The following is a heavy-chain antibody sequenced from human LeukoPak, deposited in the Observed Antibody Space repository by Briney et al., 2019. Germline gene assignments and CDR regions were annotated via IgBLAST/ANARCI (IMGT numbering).Heavy chain of an antibody. CDR1: GFTFTKYW. D-gene: IGHD1-14*01. Sequence: GDSLRLSCAASGFTFTKYWMAWVRQAPGKGLEWVGNIKQDGSDKNYMDSVKGRFTISRDNTKNSVYLQMSSLRAEDTAVYYCAREVWGPEYWGQGTLVTVSS. CDR3: AREVWGPEY. CDR2: IKQDGSDK. V-gene: IGHV3-7*01. J-gene: IGHJ4*02.